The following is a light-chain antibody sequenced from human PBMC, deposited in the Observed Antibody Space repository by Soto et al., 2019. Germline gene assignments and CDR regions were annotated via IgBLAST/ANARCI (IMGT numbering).Light chain of an antibody. Sequence: QSALTQPASVSGSPGQSITISCTGTSSDVGGYNYVSWYQQHPGKAPKLMIYEVSNRPSGVSNRFSGSKSGNTASLTISGLQAEDEADYYCSSYTSSSTLYYVFGTGTKVPS. CDR1: SSDVGGYNY. CDR3: SSYTSSSTLYYV. J-gene: IGLJ1*01. CDR2: EVS. V-gene: IGLV2-14*01.